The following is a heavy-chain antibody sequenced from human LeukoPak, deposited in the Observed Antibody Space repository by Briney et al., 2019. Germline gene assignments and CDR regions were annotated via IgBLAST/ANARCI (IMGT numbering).Heavy chain of an antibody. CDR1: GGTFTNYA. J-gene: IGHJ4*02. V-gene: IGHV1-69*01. CDR3: ARRGAGEPRNHFDY. Sequence: AASVKVSCKAPGGTFTNYAISWVRQAPGQGLEWMGGIIPFFATTNYAQKFQGRVTITADESKSTVHIELRSLKFEGTAVYYCARRGAGEPRNHFDYWGQGTLVTVSS. D-gene: IGHD7-27*01. CDR2: IIPFFATT.